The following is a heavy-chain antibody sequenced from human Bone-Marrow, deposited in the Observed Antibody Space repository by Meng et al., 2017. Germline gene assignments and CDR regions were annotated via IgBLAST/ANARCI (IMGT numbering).Heavy chain of an antibody. V-gene: IGHV4-31*03. CDR3: ARGRDGYALGAYFQH. CDR1: GGSISSGGYY. J-gene: IGHJ1*01. D-gene: IGHD5-24*01. CDR2: IYYSGST. Sequence: QGHLQESGPGLVRPSQTLSLTCTASGGSISSGGYYWSWIRQHPGKGLEWIGYIYYSGSTYYNPSLKSRVTISVDTSKNQFSLKLSSVTAADTAVYYCARGRDGYALGAYFQHWGQGTLVTVSS.